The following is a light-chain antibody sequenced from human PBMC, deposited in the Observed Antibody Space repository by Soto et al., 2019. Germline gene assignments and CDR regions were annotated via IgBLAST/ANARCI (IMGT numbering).Light chain of an antibody. CDR2: DAS. V-gene: IGKV3-15*01. CDR1: QSVSSN. Sequence: EIVMTQSPATLSVSPGERGTLSCRASQSVSSNLAWYQQKPGQAPRLLIYDASTRATDIPTRFSGSGSGTEFTLTISSLQSEDFAVYYCQQYNDWPLTFGVGTKVEIK. J-gene: IGKJ4*01. CDR3: QQYNDWPLT.